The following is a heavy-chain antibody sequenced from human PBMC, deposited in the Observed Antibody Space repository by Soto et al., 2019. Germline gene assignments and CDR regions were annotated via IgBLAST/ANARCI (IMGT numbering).Heavy chain of an antibody. D-gene: IGHD3-16*01. J-gene: IGHJ3*02. V-gene: IGHV6-1*01. CDR2: TYYRSKWYN. Sequence: SQTLSLTCAISGDIVSSNSAAWNWIRQSPSRGLEWLGRTYYRSKWYNDYAVSVKGRITINPDTSKNQFSLQLNSVTPEDTDMYYCARVWAHDLAEDAFDIWGQGTMVTVSS. CDR1: GDIVSSNSAA. CDR3: ARVWAHDLAEDAFDI.